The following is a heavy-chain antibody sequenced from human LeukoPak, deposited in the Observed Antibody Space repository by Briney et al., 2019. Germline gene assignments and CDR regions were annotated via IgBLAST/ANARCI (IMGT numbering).Heavy chain of an antibody. CDR3: ARGGYSGTNAFDI. Sequence: GSLRLSCAASGFSISNDWMSWVRQAPGKGLEWIGEINHSGSTNYNPSLKSRVTISVDTSKNQFSLKLSSVTAADTAVYYCARGGYSGTNAFDIWGQGTMVTVSS. V-gene: IGHV4-4*02. CDR2: INHSGST. D-gene: IGHD5-12*01. CDR1: GFSISNDW. J-gene: IGHJ3*02.